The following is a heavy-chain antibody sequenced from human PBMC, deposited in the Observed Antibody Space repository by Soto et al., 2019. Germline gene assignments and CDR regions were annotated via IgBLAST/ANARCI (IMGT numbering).Heavy chain of an antibody. V-gene: IGHV3-30-3*01. Sequence: QVQLVESGGGVVQPGRSLRLSCAADGFTCSSYAMHWVRHAPGKGLEWVAVISYDGSNKYYADSVKGRFTISRDTSKNTLYLQMSSRRAEDTAVDYCAREGGDIAAVCTSLFFDYWGQGTMVTVSS. CDR1: GFTCSSYA. CDR2: ISYDGSNK. J-gene: IGHJ4*02. CDR3: AREGGDIAAVCTSLFFDY. D-gene: IGHD6-13*01.